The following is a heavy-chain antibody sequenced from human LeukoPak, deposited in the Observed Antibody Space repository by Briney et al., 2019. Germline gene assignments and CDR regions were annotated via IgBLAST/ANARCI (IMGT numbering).Heavy chain of an antibody. D-gene: IGHD4-23*01. V-gene: IGHV1-18*01. CDR3: ARDQGYGGKGPYYYYYGMDV. Sequence: ASVTVSCKASGYTFTSYGISWVRQAPGQGLEWMGWISAYNGNTNYAQKLQGRATMTTDTSTSTAYMELRSLRSDDTAVYYCARDQGYGGKGPYYYYYGMDVWGQGTTVTVSS. J-gene: IGHJ6*02. CDR1: GYTFTSYG. CDR2: ISAYNGNT.